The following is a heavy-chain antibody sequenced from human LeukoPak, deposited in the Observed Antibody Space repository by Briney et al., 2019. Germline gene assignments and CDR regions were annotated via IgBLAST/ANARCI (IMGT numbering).Heavy chain of an antibody. CDR1: GGTFSSYA. J-gene: IGHJ4*02. V-gene: IGHV1-69*13. D-gene: IGHD2-2*01. Sequence: GASVKVSCKASGGTFSSYAISWVRQAPGQGLEWMGGIIPIFGTANYAQKFQGRVTITADESTSTAYMELSSLRSEDTAVYYCARGGYCSSTSCLDYWGQGTLVTVSS. CDR2: IIPIFGTA. CDR3: ARGGYCSSTSCLDY.